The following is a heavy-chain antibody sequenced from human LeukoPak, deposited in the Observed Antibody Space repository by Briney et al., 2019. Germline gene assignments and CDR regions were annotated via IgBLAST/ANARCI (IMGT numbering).Heavy chain of an antibody. CDR1: GFTFSDYY. V-gene: IGHV4-31*02. CDR2: IYYSGST. D-gene: IGHD5-12*01. CDR3: ARELIVARYFDY. J-gene: IGHJ4*02. Sequence: LRLSCAASGFTFSDYYMSWIRQHPGKGLEWIGYIYYSGSTYYNPSLKSRVTISVDTSKNQFSLKLSSVTAADTAVYYCARELIVARYFDYWGQGTLVTVSS.